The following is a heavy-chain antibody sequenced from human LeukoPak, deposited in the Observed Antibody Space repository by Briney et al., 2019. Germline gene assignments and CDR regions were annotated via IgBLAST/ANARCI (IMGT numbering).Heavy chain of an antibody. CDR2: MNPNSGNT. V-gene: IGHV1-8*02. CDR1: GGTFSSYA. D-gene: IGHD3-10*01. J-gene: IGHJ6*02. CDR3: ARGGSMVRGAYAYGMDV. Sequence: GASVKVSCKASGGTFSSYAISWVRQAPGQGLEWMGWMNPNSGNTGYAQKFQGRVTMTRNTSISTAYMELSSLRSEDTAVYYCARGGSMVRGAYAYGMDVWGQGTTVTVSS.